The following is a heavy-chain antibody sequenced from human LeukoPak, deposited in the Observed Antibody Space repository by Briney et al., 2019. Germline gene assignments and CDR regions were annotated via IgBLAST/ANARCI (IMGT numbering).Heavy chain of an antibody. Sequence: SETLSLTCAVYGGSFSGYYWSWIRQPPGKGLEWIGEINHSGSTNYNPSLKSRVTISVDTSKNQFSLKLSSVTAADTAVYYCARGGGYSYGFHYYYGMDVWGKGTRSPSPQ. CDR2: INHSGST. CDR1: GGSFSGYY. D-gene: IGHD5-18*01. V-gene: IGHV4-34*01. J-gene: IGHJ6*04. CDR3: ARGGGYSYGFHYYYGMDV.